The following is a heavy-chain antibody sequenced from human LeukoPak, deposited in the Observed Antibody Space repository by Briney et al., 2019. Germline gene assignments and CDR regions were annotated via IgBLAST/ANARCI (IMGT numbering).Heavy chain of an antibody. CDR2: IKQDGSKK. V-gene: IGHV3-7*04. J-gene: IGHJ4*02. D-gene: IGHD5-24*01. CDR3: TRVGYIDEGIDY. CDR1: GFSFSTYW. Sequence: GGSLRLSCAASGFSFSTYWMTWVRQAPGKGLEWVANIKQDGSKKSYVDSVKGRFTISRDNAKNSLYLQMNSLRAEDTAIYYCTRVGYIDEGIDYWGQGTLVTVSS.